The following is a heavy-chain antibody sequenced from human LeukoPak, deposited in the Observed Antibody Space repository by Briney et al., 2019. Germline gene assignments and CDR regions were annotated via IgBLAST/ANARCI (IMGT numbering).Heavy chain of an antibody. CDR3: ARDRDYGSGIFDY. V-gene: IGHV1-2*02. CDR1: GFTFTSSA. Sequence: ASVKVSCKASGFTFTSSAVQWVRQARGQRLEWMGWINPNSGGTNYAQKFQGRVTMTRDTSISTAYMELNRLRSDDTAVYYCARDRDYGSGIFDYWGQGTLVTVSS. CDR2: INPNSGGT. D-gene: IGHD3-10*01. J-gene: IGHJ4*02.